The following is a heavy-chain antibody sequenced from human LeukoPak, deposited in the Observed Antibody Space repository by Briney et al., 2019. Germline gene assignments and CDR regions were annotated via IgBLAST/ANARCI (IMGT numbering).Heavy chain of an antibody. J-gene: IGHJ4*02. D-gene: IGHD1-26*01. CDR3: ARLIVGATDFDY. Sequence: PSETLSLTCAVYGGSFSGYYWSWLRQPPGKGLEWMGEIDHSGSTSYNPSLKSRVTISVDTSKNQFSLKLSSVTAADTAVYYCARLIVGATDFDYWGQGTLVTVSS. CDR2: IDHSGST. CDR1: GGSFSGYY. V-gene: IGHV4-34*01.